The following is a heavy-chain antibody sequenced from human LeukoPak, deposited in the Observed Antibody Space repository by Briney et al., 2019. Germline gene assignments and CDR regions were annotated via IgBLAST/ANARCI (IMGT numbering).Heavy chain of an antibody. Sequence: GSSVKVSCKASGCTFSSYAISWVRQAPGQGLEWMGGIIPIFGTANYAQKFQGRVTITTDESTSTAYMELSSLRSEDTAVYYCARDPPGGGSTGFDPWGQGTLVTVSS. CDR3: ARDPPGGGSTGFDP. CDR2: IIPIFGTA. V-gene: IGHV1-69*05. D-gene: IGHD3-16*01. CDR1: GCTFSSYA. J-gene: IGHJ5*02.